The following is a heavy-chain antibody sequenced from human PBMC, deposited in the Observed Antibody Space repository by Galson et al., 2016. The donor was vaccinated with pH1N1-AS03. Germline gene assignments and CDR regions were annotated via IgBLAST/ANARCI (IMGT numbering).Heavy chain of an antibody. V-gene: IGHV3-74*01. CDR2: LNENGGTT. D-gene: IGHD3-10*01. CDR1: GFVFSAYW. Sequence: SLRLSCAAPGFVFSAYWMHWVRQAPGKGLVWVSHLNENGGTTRYADSVRGRFTISRDNAKNTLYLQMNTLSAEDTAVYYCVRDQGGGDDYWGQGTLVTVTS. CDR3: VRDQGGGDDY. J-gene: IGHJ4*02.